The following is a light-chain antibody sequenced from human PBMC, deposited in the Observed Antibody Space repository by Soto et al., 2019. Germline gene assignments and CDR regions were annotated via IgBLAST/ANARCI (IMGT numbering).Light chain of an antibody. CDR1: SSDVGGYNY. Sequence: QSALTQPPSASGSPGQSVAISCTGTSSDVGGYNYVSWYQQNPGKAPKFMIYEVNKRPSGVPDRFSGSKSGNTASLTVSGLQAEDEADYYCSSYAGSSNVFGTGTKLTVL. CDR3: SSYAGSSNV. V-gene: IGLV2-8*01. J-gene: IGLJ1*01. CDR2: EVN.